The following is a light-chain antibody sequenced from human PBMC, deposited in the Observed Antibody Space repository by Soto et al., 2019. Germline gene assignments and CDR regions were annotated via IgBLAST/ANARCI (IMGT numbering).Light chain of an antibody. V-gene: IGKV3-15*01. CDR3: QQYNNWQLT. CDR2: DAS. J-gene: IGKJ4*01. CDR1: QSVRSN. Sequence: EIVMTQSPATLSVSPGERATLSCRASQSVRSNLAWYQQKPGQAPRLLIYDASTRATGIPARFSGSGSGTEFTLTISSLQSEDFAVYYCQQYNNWQLTFGGGTKVEIK.